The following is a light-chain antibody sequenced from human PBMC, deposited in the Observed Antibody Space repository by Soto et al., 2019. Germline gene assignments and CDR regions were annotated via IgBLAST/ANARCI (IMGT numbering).Light chain of an antibody. J-gene: IGKJ1*01. CDR2: GAS. Sequence: EIVMTQSPATLSLSPAEISTLCCRSSQSVNSNYLAWYQQKPGQAPRLLIYGASTRATGIPVRFSGSGSGTEFTLTISSLQSEDFAVYYCQQYDKWPPTFGQGTKVDIK. CDR3: QQYDKWPPT. CDR1: QSVNSN. V-gene: IGKV3-15*01.